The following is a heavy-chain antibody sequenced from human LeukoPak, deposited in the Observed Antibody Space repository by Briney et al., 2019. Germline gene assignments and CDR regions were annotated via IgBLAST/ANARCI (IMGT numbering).Heavy chain of an antibody. D-gene: IGHD1-14*01. CDR3: AKDSSLSLISGYYFDY. Sequence: GGSLRLSCAVSGFTFSSYGMHWVRQAPGKGLEWVAFIRYDGSNKYYADSVKGRFTISRDNSKNTLYLQMNSLRAEDTAVYYCAKDSSLSLISGYYFDYWGQGTLVTVSS. V-gene: IGHV3-30*02. CDR1: GFTFSSYG. J-gene: IGHJ4*02. CDR2: IRYDGSNK.